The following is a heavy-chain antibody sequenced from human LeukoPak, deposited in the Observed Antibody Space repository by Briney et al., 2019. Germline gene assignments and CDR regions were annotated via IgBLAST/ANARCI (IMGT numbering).Heavy chain of an antibody. CDR1: GFTFSSYW. J-gene: IGHJ4*02. V-gene: IGHV3-7*01. CDR2: IRGDGSER. CDR3: VREGPPQGRPWSGWYPFDF. Sequence: SRGSLRLSCAASGFTFSSYWMTWVRQAPGRGLEWVANIRGDGSERFYVGYLKGRFTISRDNAKNSLYLQMNSLRVDDTAVYYCVREGPPQGRPWSGWYPFDFWGQGILVTVSS. D-gene: IGHD3-3*01.